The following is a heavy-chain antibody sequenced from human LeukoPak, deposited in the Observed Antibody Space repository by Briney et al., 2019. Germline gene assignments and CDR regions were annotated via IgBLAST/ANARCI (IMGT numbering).Heavy chain of an antibody. J-gene: IGHJ4*02. CDR3: AAPVVGATGYFDY. V-gene: IGHV4-61*02. D-gene: IGHD1-26*01. CDR2: IYSTGST. CDR1: GASITSGGYH. Sequence: SETLSLTCTVLGASITSGGYHWSWVRQSAEKGLEWIGLIYSTGSTFYNPSLQSRVSISRATPKNQFSLKLSSVTAADTAVYYCAAPVVGATGYFDYWGQGTLVTVSS.